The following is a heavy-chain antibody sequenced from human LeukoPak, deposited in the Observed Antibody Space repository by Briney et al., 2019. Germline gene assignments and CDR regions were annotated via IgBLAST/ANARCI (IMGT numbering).Heavy chain of an antibody. CDR1: GFTFSSYA. J-gene: IGHJ4*02. V-gene: IGHV3-23*01. D-gene: IGHD2-2*01. CDR2: ITGDGANT. CDR3: AKLIPTVDCSRTSCYGFDY. Sequence: GGSLRRSCAASGFTFSSYAMTWVRQAPGKGLGWVSAITGDGANTYYADSVKGRFTISRDNSKNTLYLQMNSLRAEDTALYYCAKLIPTVDCSRTSCYGFDYWGQGTLVTVSS.